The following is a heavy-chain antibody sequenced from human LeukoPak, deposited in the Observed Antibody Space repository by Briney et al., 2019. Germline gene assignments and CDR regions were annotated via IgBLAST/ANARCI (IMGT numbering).Heavy chain of an antibody. CDR3: ATAVAGRFDS. D-gene: IGHD6-19*01. Sequence: SETLSLTCAVYGGSLSGYYWSWIRQPPGKGLELIGYIYYSGSTDYNPSLQSRVTISVDTSKNQFSLKLSSVTAADTAVYYCATAVAGRFDSWGQGTLVTVSS. J-gene: IGHJ4*02. V-gene: IGHV4-59*08. CDR2: IYYSGST. CDR1: GGSLSGYY.